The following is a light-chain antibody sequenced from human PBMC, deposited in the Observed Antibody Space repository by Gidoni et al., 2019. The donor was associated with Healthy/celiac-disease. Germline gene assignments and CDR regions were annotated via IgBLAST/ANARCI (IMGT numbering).Light chain of an antibody. Sequence: EIVLTQSTGTLSLSPRERATLSCRASQSVSSSYLAWYQQKPGQAPRLLIYGASSRATGIPDRFSGSGSGTDFTLTISRLEPEDFAVYYCQQYGSSPRTFGQGTKVEIK. J-gene: IGKJ1*01. CDR1: QSVSSSY. CDR2: GAS. V-gene: IGKV3-20*01. CDR3: QQYGSSPRT.